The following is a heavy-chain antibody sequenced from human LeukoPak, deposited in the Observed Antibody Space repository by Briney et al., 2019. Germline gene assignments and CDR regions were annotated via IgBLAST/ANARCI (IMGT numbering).Heavy chain of an antibody. CDR3: ASFIAAAGEPHYYYGMDV. V-gene: IGHV3-21*01. Sequence: GGSLRLSCAASGFNFSSYSMNWVRQAPGKGLEWVSSISSSSSYIYYADSVKGRFTISRDNAKNSLYLQMNSLRADDTAVYYCASFIAAAGEPHYYYGMDVWGQGTTVTVSS. CDR1: GFNFSSYS. CDR2: ISSSSSYI. D-gene: IGHD6-13*01. J-gene: IGHJ6*02.